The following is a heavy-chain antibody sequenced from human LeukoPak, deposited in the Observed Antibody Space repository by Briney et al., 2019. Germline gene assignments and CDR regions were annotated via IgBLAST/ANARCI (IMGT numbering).Heavy chain of an antibody. CDR2: INHSGST. CDR3: ARRAYYDSSGYSPASGYFDL. J-gene: IGHJ2*01. CDR1: GGSFSGYY. D-gene: IGHD3-22*01. Sequence: SETLSLTCAVYGGSFSGYYWSWIRQPPGKGLEWIGEINHSGSTNYNPSLKSRVTISVDTPKNQFSLRLRSVTAADTAIYYCARRAYYDSSGYSPASGYFDLWGRGTLVSVSS. V-gene: IGHV4-34*01.